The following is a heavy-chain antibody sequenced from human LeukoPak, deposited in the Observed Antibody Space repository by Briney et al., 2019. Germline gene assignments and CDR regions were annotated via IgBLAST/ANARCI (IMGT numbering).Heavy chain of an antibody. D-gene: IGHD3-22*01. V-gene: IGHV3-23*01. J-gene: IGHJ4*02. CDR1: GFTFSSYA. CDR2: ISGSGDNT. CDR3: AKGSYYDSSGSFYFDY. Sequence: GGSLRLSCAASGFTFSSYAMSRVRQAPGKGLEWVSGISGSGDNTYYADSVKGRFTISRDNSKNTLYVQVNSLGTEDTAAYYCAKGSYYDSSGSFYFDYWGQGTLVTVSS.